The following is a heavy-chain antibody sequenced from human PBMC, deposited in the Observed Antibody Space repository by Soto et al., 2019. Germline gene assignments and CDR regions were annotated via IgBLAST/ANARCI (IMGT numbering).Heavy chain of an antibody. D-gene: IGHD2-2*01. CDR2: IVVGSGNT. V-gene: IGHV1-58*02. CDR3: AAPGGVGVPASIPGDYGMDV. J-gene: IGHJ6*02. CDR1: GFTFTSSA. Sequence: QMQLVQSGPEVKKPGTSVKVSCKASGFTFTSSAMQWVRQARGQRLEWIGWIVVGSGNTNYAQKFQERVTITRDMSTSTAYMELSSLRSEDTAVYYCAAPGGVGVPASIPGDYGMDVWSQGTTVTVSS.